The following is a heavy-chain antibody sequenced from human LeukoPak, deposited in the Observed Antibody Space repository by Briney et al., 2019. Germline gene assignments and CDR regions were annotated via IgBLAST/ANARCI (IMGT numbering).Heavy chain of an antibody. V-gene: IGHV5-51*01. Sequence: GESLKISCKGSGYSFTTYWIGWVRQMPAKGLELVGIIYPGDSDTRYGPSFQGQVTISADKSISTAYLQWSSLKASDTAMYYCARHSGLRDFWSGKGGFDIWGQGTMVTVSS. CDR1: GYSFTTYW. D-gene: IGHD3-3*01. CDR2: IYPGDSDT. CDR3: ARHSGLRDFWSGKGGFDI. J-gene: IGHJ3*02.